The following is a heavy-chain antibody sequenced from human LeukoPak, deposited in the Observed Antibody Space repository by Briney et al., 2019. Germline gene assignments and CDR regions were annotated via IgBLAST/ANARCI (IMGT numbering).Heavy chain of an antibody. CDR2: INPTGGST. CDR3: ARTAARRFDY. D-gene: IGHD6-6*01. V-gene: IGHV1-46*01. J-gene: IGHJ4*02. Sequence: ASVKVSNKASGYTFPSYFMHWVRQAPGQGLEWMGIINPTGGSTTYAQKFQGRVTMTRDTSTSTVYMELSSLRSDDTAVYYCARTAARRFDYWGQGTLVTVSS. CDR1: GYTFPSYF.